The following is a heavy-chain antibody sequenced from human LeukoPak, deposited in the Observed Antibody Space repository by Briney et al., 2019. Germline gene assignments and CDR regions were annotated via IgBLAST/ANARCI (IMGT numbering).Heavy chain of an antibody. CDR1: GYTFTGYY. CDR3: AREATGITGTRSALDI. CDR2: INPNSGGT. J-gene: IGHJ3*02. Sequence: ASVKVSCKASGYTFTGYYMHWVRQAPGQGLEWMGWINPNSGGTNYAQKFQGRVTMTRDTSISTAYMELSRLRSDDTAVYYCAREATGITGTRSALDIWGQGTMVTVSS. V-gene: IGHV1-2*02. D-gene: IGHD1-7*01.